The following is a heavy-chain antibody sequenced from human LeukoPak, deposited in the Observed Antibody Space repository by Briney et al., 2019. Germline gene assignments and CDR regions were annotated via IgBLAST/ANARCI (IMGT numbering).Heavy chain of an antibody. Sequence: SETLSLTCAVYGGSFSGYYWSWIRQPPGKGLKWIGEINHSGSTNYNPSLKSRVTISVDTSKNQFSLKLSSVTAADTAVYYCARGRPGYCSGGSCYSGTYFQHWGQGTLVTVSS. CDR2: INHSGST. D-gene: IGHD2-15*01. CDR1: GGSFSGYY. V-gene: IGHV4-34*01. CDR3: ARGRPGYCSGGSCYSGTYFQH. J-gene: IGHJ1*01.